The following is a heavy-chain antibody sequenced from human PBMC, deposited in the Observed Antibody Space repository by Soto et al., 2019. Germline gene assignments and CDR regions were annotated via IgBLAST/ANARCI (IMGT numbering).Heavy chain of an antibody. J-gene: IGHJ5*02. D-gene: IGHD3-9*01. CDR1: GGSFSGYY. V-gene: IGHV4-34*01. CDR3: ARGVVKRSRVFILTKGWFDP. Sequence: QVQLQQWGAGLLKPSETLSLTCAVYGGSFSGYYWSWIRQPPGKGLEWIGEINHSGSTNYNPSLKSRVTISVDTSKNQFSLKLSSVPAADTAVYYCARGVVKRSRVFILTKGWFDPWGQGTLVTVSS. CDR2: INHSGST.